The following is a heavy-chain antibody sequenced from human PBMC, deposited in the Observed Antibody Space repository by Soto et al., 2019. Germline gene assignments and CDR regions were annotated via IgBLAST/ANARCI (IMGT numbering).Heavy chain of an antibody. V-gene: IGHV4-59*01. D-gene: IGHD3-16*02. Sequence: SETLSLTCTVSGGSISSYYWSWIRQPPGKGLEWIGYIYYSGSTNYNPPLKSRVTISVDTSKNQFSLKLSSVTAADTAVYYCARQRVITFGGVIVNGPFDYWGQGTLVTVSS. CDR1: GGSISSYY. J-gene: IGHJ4*02. CDR3: ARQRVITFGGVIVNGPFDY. CDR2: IYYSGST.